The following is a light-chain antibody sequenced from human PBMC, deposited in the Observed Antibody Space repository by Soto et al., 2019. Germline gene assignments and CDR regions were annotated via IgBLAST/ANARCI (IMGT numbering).Light chain of an antibody. CDR1: QSVSSSN. V-gene: IGKV3-20*01. CDR3: QQYGTAPPYT. J-gene: IGKJ2*01. CDR2: AAS. Sequence: EIVLTQSPVTLSLSPGERATLSCRASQSVSSSNFAWYQQKPGQAPRLLIYAASSRATAIPDRFSGSGSGADFTLTISRLEPGDVAVYYCQQYGTAPPYTFGQGTKVEIK.